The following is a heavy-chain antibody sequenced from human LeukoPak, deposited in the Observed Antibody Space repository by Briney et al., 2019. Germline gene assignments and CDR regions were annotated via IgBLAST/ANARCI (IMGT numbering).Heavy chain of an antibody. J-gene: IGHJ4*02. CDR3: AKSSGWFLDY. Sequence: GGSLRLSCAASGFTFSTYSMNWVRQAPGKGLEWLSYISSGSSTIYYADSVKGRFTISRDNAKNSLYLQMNSLRDEDTAVYYCAKSSGWFLDYWGQGTLVTVSS. CDR1: GFTFSTYS. D-gene: IGHD6-19*01. CDR2: ISSGSSTI. V-gene: IGHV3-48*02.